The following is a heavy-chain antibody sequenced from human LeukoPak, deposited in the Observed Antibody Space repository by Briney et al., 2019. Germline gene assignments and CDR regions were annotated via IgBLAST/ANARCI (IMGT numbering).Heavy chain of an antibody. Sequence: SETLSLTCTVSGGSISSYYWSRIRQPPGKGLEWIGYIYYSGSTNYNPSLKSRVTISVDTSKNQFSLKLSSVTAADTAVYYCARCGSSRYGAAGGFDPWGQGTLVTVSS. CDR3: ARCGSSRYGAAGGFDP. CDR2: IYYSGST. V-gene: IGHV4-59*01. J-gene: IGHJ5*02. CDR1: GGSISSYY. D-gene: IGHD6-13*01.